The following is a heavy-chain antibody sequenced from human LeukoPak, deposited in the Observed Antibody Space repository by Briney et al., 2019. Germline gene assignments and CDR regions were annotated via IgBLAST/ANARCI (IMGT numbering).Heavy chain of an antibody. CDR3: TFDYGGNTGYFQH. CDR2: IRSKAYGGTT. CDR1: GFTFGNYA. Sequence: PGRSLRLSCTASGFTFGNYAMSCVRQAPGKGLEWVGFIRSKAYGGTTKYAASVKGRFTISRDDSKSIAYLQMNSLKTEDTAVYYCTFDYGGNTGYFQHWGQGTLVTVSS. J-gene: IGHJ1*01. D-gene: IGHD4-23*01. V-gene: IGHV3-49*04.